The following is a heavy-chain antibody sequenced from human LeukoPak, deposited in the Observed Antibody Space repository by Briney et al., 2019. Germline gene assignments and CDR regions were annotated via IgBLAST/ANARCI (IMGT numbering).Heavy chain of an antibody. V-gene: IGHV1-69*04. J-gene: IGHJ4*02. Sequence: GSSVKVSCKASGCTFSSYAISWVRQAPGQGLEWMGRIIPILGIANYAQKFQGRVTITADKSTSTAYMELSSLRSEDTAGYYCATEFRPQYDYDSSGSVLGFDYWGQGTLVTVSS. D-gene: IGHD3-22*01. CDR2: IIPILGIA. CDR1: GCTFSSYA. CDR3: ATEFRPQYDYDSSGSVLGFDY.